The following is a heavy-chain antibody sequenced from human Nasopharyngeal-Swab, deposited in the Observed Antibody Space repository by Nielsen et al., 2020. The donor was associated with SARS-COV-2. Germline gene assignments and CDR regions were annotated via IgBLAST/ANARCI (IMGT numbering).Heavy chain of an antibody. V-gene: IGHV1-46*01. CDR3: ARDQAARLSHAGY. CDR2: INPSGGST. J-gene: IGHJ4*02. Sequence: VKVSCKASGYTFTGYYMHWVRQAPGQGLEWMGIINPSGGSTSYAQKFQGRVTMTRDTSTSTVYMELSSLRSEDTAVYYCARDQAARLSHAGYWGQGTLVTVSS. D-gene: IGHD6-6*01. CDR1: GYTFTGYY.